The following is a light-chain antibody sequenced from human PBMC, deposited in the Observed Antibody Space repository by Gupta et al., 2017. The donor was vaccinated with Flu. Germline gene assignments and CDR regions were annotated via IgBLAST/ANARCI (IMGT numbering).Light chain of an antibody. CDR1: SSDVGGYNY. Sequence: QSALTQPASVSGSPGQSITISCTGTSSDVGGYNYVSWYQQHPGKAPKLMIYEVSNRPSGVASRFSGSKSGNTASLTISGLQAEDEADYYCSSDTSSSTVVFGGGTKLTVL. CDR3: SSDTSSSTVV. V-gene: IGLV2-14*01. CDR2: EVS. J-gene: IGLJ2*01.